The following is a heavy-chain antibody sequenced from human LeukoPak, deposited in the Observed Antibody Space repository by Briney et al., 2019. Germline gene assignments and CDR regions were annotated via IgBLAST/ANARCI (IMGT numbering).Heavy chain of an antibody. J-gene: IGHJ4*02. V-gene: IGHV1-69*04. D-gene: IGHD3-22*01. CDR3: AREETYYYDSSGYYFDY. CDR2: IIPILGTA. CDR1: GYTFTSYG. Sequence: GASVKVSCKASGYTFTSYGISWVRQAPGQGLEWMGRIIPILGTANYAQKFQGRVTITADKSTSTAYMELSSLRSEDTAVYYCAREETYYYDSSGYYFDYWGQGTLVTVSS.